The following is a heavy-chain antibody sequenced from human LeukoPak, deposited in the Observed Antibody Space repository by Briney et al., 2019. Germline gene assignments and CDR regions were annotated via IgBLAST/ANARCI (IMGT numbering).Heavy chain of an antibody. CDR3: VREVLRDGSYLLDS. CDR2: IWYDGSNK. J-gene: IGHJ4*02. CDR1: GFTFSSYG. Sequence: PGGSLRLSCAASGFTFSSYGMHWVRQAPGKGLEWVAVIWYDGSNKYYADSVKGRFTISRDNSKNTLYLQMNSLRAEDTAIYFCVREVLRDGSYLLDSWGQGILVTVSS. D-gene: IGHD1-26*01. V-gene: IGHV3-33*01.